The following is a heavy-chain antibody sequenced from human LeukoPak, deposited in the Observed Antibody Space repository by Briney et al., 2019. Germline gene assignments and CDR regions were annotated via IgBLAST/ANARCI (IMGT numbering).Heavy chain of an antibody. CDR1: GGSISSGDYY. V-gene: IGHV4-30-4*01. J-gene: IGHJ6*02. Sequence: SQTLSLTCTVSGGSISSGDYYWSWIRQPPGKGLEWIGYIYYSGSTYYNPSLKSRVTISVDTSKNQFSLKLSSVTAADTAVYYCARGRLDYYYYGMDVWGQGTTVTVSS. CDR2: IYYSGST. CDR3: ARGRLDYYYYGMDV.